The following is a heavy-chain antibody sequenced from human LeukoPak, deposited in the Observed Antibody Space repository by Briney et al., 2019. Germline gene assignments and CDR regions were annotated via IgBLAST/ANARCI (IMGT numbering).Heavy chain of an antibody. CDR3: ARDSDYGGDGYGDWIDP. J-gene: IGHJ5*02. CDR1: GYMSTSFG. D-gene: IGHD4-23*01. Sequence: ASVKVSCKASGYMSTSFGVSWVRQAPGQGLEWLGWISTFTGITHYAEKFQDRVKMTADTSTTTAYMELRSLRYDDTAIYYCARDSDYGGDGYGDWIDPWGQGTLVTVSS. CDR2: ISTFTGIT. V-gene: IGHV1-18*01.